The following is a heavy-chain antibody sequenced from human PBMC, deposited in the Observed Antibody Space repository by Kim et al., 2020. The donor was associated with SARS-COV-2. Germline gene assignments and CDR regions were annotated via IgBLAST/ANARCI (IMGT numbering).Heavy chain of an antibody. J-gene: IGHJ4*02. CDR3: ARARANSYCSGGSCYSGATHFDY. Sequence: SETLSLTCTVSGGSISSYYWSWIRQPPGKGLEWIGYIYYSGSTNYNPSLKSRVTISVDTSKNQFSLKLSSVTAADTAVYYCARARANSYCSGGSCYSGATHFDYWGQGTLVTVSS. D-gene: IGHD2-15*01. CDR2: IYYSGST. CDR1: GGSISSYY. V-gene: IGHV4-59*13.